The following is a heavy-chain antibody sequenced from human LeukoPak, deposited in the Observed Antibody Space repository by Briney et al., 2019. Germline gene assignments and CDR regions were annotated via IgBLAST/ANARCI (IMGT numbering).Heavy chain of an antibody. V-gene: IGHV4-39*01. CDR1: GGSISSSSYY. CDR3: ARHEMATGWGYCFDY. J-gene: IGHJ4*02. Sequence: SETLSLTCTVSGGSISSSSYYWGWIRQPPGKGLEWIGSIYYSGSTYYNPSLKSRVTISVDTSKNQFSLKLSSVTAADTAVYYCARHEMATGWGYCFDYWGQGTLVTVSS. D-gene: IGHD5-24*01. CDR2: IYYSGST.